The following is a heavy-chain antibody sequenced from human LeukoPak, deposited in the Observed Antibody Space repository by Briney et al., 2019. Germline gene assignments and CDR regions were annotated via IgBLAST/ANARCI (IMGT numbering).Heavy chain of an antibody. CDR3: AKALVSGNTWPARWFDP. CDR1: GFTFSSYA. Sequence: PGGPLRLSCATSGFTFSSYAMSWVRQAPGKGLEWVSSISGSGSNTYYADSVKGRFTISRDNSKSTLYLQMNSLRAEDTAVYYCAKALVSGNTWPARWFDPWGRGTLVTVSS. V-gene: IGHV3-23*01. CDR2: ISGSGSNT. J-gene: IGHJ5*02. D-gene: IGHD5/OR15-5a*01.